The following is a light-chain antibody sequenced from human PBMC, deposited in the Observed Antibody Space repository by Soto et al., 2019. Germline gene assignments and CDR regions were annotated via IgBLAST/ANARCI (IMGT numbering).Light chain of an antibody. CDR3: QHRTNWPPAIS. J-gene: IGKJ5*01. CDR2: GAS. Sequence: IVMTQSPATLSVSPGERVTLSCRASETVRTNLAWFQQKPGQTPRLLIFGASTRATGIPTRFTGSGSETEFTLTISSLEPEDFAVYYCQHRTNWPPAISFGQGTRLEIK. V-gene: IGKV3-15*01. CDR1: ETVRTN.